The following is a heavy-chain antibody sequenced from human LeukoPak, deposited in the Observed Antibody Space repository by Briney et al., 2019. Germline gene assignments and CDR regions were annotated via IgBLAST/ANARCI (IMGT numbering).Heavy chain of an antibody. D-gene: IGHD2-2*01. J-gene: IGHJ4*02. CDR3: AKSGSVPPDY. Sequence: PGGSLRLSCAASGFTFTIYAMSWVRQSPGKGLEWVSSISDSGDRTYYADSVKGRFTIPRDNSRNTLYLQVNSLRAEDTAVYYCAKSGSVPPDYWGQGTLVTVSS. CDR2: ISDSGDRT. CDR1: GFTFTIYA. V-gene: IGHV3-23*01.